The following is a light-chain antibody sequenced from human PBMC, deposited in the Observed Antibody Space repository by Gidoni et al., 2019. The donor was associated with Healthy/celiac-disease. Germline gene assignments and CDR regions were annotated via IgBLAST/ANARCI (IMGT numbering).Light chain of an antibody. Sequence: QSVLTQPPSVSVAPRQRVTISCSGSSSNIGTNAVNWYQQLPGKAPKLLIYYDDLLPSGVSDRFSGSKSGTSASLAISGLQSEDEADYYCAAWDDSLNGYVFGTGTKVTVL. V-gene: IGLV1-36*01. J-gene: IGLJ1*01. CDR3: AAWDDSLNGYV. CDR2: YDD. CDR1: SSNIGTNA.